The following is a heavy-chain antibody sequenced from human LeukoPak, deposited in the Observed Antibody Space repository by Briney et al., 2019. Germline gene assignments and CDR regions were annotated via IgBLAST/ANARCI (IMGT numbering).Heavy chain of an antibody. V-gene: IGHV1-18*01. CDR2: ISANNGNT. CDR1: GYNFITYG. D-gene: IGHD1-14*01. Sequence: GASVKVSCKASGYNFITYGISWVRQAPGQGLEWMGRISANNGNTNYAQKHQGRVTMTADTSTSTAYMELRSLRSDDTAVYYCARDLDNRNDLYYLDWWGQGTLVTVSS. J-gene: IGHJ4*02. CDR3: ARDLDNRNDLYYLDW.